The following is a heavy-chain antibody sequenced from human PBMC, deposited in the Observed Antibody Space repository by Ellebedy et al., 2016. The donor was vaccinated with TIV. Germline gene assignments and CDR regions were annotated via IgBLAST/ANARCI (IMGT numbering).Heavy chain of an antibody. D-gene: IGHD4-17*01. Sequence: ASVKVSCKASGYTFNFYGISWVRQAPGQGLEWLGLINAYNGHTDYAQNFQGRVTMTTDTSTSTAYMELSSLRSEDTAVDYCARGYGDIDYWGQGTLVTVSS. V-gene: IGHV1-18*01. CDR3: ARGYGDIDY. CDR2: INAYNGHT. CDR1: GYTFNFYG. J-gene: IGHJ4*02.